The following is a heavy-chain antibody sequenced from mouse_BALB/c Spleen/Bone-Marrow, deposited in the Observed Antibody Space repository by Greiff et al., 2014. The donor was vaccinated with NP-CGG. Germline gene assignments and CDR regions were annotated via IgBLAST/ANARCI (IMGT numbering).Heavy chain of an antibody. CDR2: IYPGSGNT. Sequence: QVQLKQSGTELVRPGTSVKISCKASGYAFTNYWLGWVKQRPGHGLEWIGDIYPGSGNTYYNVKFKGKVTLTADKSSSTAYMQLSGLTSEDSAVYFCTRRRSLDYWGQGTTLTVSS. CDR3: TRRRSLDY. CDR1: GYAFTNYW. J-gene: IGHJ2*01. V-gene: IGHV1-63*01.